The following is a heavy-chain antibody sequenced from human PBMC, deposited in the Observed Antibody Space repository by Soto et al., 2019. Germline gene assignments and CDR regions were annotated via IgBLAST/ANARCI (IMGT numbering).Heavy chain of an antibody. CDR2: ISYDGSNK. D-gene: IGHD6-6*01. V-gene: IGHV3-30-3*01. Sequence: QVQLVESGGGVVQPGRSLRLSCAASGFTFSSYAMHWVRQAPGKGLEWVAVISYDGSNKYYADSVKGRFTISRDNSKNTLYLQMNSLRAEDTAVYYCASTRRSSIFDYWGQGTLVTVSS. J-gene: IGHJ4*02. CDR1: GFTFSSYA. CDR3: ASTRRSSIFDY.